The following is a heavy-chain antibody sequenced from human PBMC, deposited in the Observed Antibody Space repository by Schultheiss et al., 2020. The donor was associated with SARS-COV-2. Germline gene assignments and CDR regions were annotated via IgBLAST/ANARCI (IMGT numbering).Heavy chain of an antibody. CDR1: GYTFTGYY. D-gene: IGHD5-18*01. Sequence: ASVKVSCKASGYTFTGYYMHWVRQAPGQGLEWMGWINPNSGGTNYAQKFQERVTITRDMSTSTAYMELSSLRSEDTAVYYCARRRYSYGYLSDYYGMDVWGQGTTVTVSS. CDR2: INPNSGGT. V-gene: IGHV1-2*02. J-gene: IGHJ6*02. CDR3: ARRRYSYGYLSDYYGMDV.